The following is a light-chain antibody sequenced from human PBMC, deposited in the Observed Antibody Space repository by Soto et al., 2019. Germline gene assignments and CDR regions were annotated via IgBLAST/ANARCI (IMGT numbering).Light chain of an antibody. J-gene: IGKJ1*01. Sequence: EIVLTQSPGTLSLSPGERGTLSCRASQSVSSNLAWYQQKPGQAPRLLIYGASTRATGIPARFSGSGSGTEFTLTISSLQSEDFAVYYCQQYNNWWTFGQGTKVDIK. CDR3: QQYNNWWT. CDR2: GAS. CDR1: QSVSSN. V-gene: IGKV3D-15*01.